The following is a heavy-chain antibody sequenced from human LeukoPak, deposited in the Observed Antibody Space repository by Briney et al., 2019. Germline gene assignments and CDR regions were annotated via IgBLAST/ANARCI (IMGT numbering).Heavy chain of an antibody. V-gene: IGHV1-18*01. J-gene: IGHJ3*01. CDR1: GYSFTNFG. CDR2: TSPYEDYP. D-gene: IGHD1-26*01. CDR3: AKVDPPIIEGGRGEAVDV. Sequence: ASVKVSCKASGYSFTNFGITWVRQAPGQGLQWMGWTSPYEDYPTYAQKFQGRVTMTTETSTNTAYMELRSLTSDDTAVYYCAKVDPPIIEGGRGEAVDVWGQGTLVTVSS.